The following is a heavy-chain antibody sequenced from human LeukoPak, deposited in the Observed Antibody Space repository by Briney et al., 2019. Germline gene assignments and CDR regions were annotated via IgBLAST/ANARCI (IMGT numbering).Heavy chain of an antibody. D-gene: IGHD3-22*01. J-gene: IGHJ3*02. CDR3: AKKYLVLNDAFDI. Sequence: GGSLRLSCAPSGFTFTSYWMGWVRQSPVKGLEWVASIKQGGSEKHYVDSVKGRFTISRDNSKNTLYLQMNSLRAEDTAVYYCAKKYLVLNDAFDIWGQGTMVTVSS. CDR2: IKQGGSEK. CDR1: GFTFTSYW. V-gene: IGHV3-7*03.